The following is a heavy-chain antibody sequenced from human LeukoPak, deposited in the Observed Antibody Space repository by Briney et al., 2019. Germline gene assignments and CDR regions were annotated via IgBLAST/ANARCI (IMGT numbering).Heavy chain of an antibody. V-gene: IGHV3-30*02. CDR3: AKPARTDYADY. CDR2: IRYDGSNK. J-gene: IGHJ4*02. D-gene: IGHD1-14*01. CDR1: GFTFSSYG. Sequence: GGSLRLSCAASGFTFSSYGMHRVRQAPGKGLEWVAFIRYDGSNKYYADSVKGRFTISRDNSKNTLYLQMNSLRAEDTAVYYCAKPARTDYADYWGQGTLVTVSS.